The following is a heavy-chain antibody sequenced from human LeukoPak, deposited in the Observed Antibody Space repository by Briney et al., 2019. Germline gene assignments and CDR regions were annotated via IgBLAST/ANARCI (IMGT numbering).Heavy chain of an antibody. D-gene: IGHD3-10*01. CDR1: GGSISSYY. J-gene: IGHJ3*02. CDR2: IYYSGST. V-gene: IGHV4-59*01. CDR3: ARGPLGELFNDAFDI. Sequence: SETLSLACTVSGGSISSYYWSWIRQPPGKGLEWIGYIYYSGSTNYNPSLKSRVTISVDTSKNQFSLKLSSVTAADTAVYYCARGPLGELFNDAFDIWGQGTLVTVSS.